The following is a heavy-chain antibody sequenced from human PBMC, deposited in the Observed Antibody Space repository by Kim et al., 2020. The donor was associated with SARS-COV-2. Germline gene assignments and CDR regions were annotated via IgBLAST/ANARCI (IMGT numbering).Heavy chain of an antibody. CDR1: GFTFSSFT. V-gene: IGHV3-21*01. Sequence: GGSLRLSCAASGFTFSSFTMNWVRQAPGKGLEWVSSITTGSTFIYYTDSVKGRFTVSRDNAENSLFLQMNSLRDEDTAVYYCARGSDWGGSGSSLGDYWG. CDR2: ITTGSTFI. CDR3: ARGSDWGGSGSSLGDY. D-gene: IGHD3-10*01. J-gene: IGHJ4*01.